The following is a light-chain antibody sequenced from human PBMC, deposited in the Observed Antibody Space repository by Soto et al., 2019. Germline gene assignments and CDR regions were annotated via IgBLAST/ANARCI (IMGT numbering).Light chain of an antibody. CDR3: SSYTSSSTYV. CDR1: STDVGGYNY. V-gene: IGLV2-14*01. J-gene: IGLJ1*01. CDR2: EVS. Sequence: QSVLTQPPSAAGSPGQSVTISCTGTSTDVGGYNYVSWYQQYPGKAPKLMIYEVSNRPSGVSNRFSGSKSGNTASLTISGLQAEDEADYYCSSYTSSSTYVFGTGTKVTV.